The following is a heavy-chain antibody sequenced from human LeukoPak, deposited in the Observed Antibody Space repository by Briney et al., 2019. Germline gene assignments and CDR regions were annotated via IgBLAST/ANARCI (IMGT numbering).Heavy chain of an antibody. CDR1: GGSLSSYY. J-gene: IGHJ3*02. CDR2: IYYSGST. V-gene: IGHV4-59*08. CDR3: ARQWSGTDAFDI. Sequence: SETLPLTCTVSGGSLSSYYWSWIRQPPAKALEWLGYIYYSGSTNYNPSLKSRVSISVDTSKNQFSLKLSSVTAADTAVYYCARQWSGTDAFDIWGQGTMVTVSS. D-gene: IGHD1-14*01.